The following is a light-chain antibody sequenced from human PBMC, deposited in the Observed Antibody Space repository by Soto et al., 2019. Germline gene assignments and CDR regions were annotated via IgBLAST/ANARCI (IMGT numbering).Light chain of an antibody. CDR2: STN. V-gene: IGLV8-61*01. J-gene: IGLJ1*01. CDR1: SAPISTTYY. CDR3: VLYMGSGAYL. Sequence: QTVVIQESSLSVSPGGTVTLTCGLRSAPISTTYYPAWYQQTPGQAPRTLIYSTNTRSSGVPDRFSGSIRGNKAALTITGAQAEDEAKYHCVLYMGSGAYLFGPGTKLTVL.